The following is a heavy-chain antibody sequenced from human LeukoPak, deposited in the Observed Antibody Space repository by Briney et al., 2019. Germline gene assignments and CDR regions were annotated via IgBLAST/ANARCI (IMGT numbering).Heavy chain of an antibody. CDR1: GGSFSGYY. CDR3: ARVGYYDSSGYYYRLDY. D-gene: IGHD3-22*01. CDR2: INHSGST. J-gene: IGHJ4*02. V-gene: IGHV4-34*01. Sequence: SETLSLTCAVYGGSFSGYYWSWIRQPPGKGLEWIGEINHSGSTNYNPSLKSRVTISVDTSKNQISLKLSSVTAADTAVYYSARVGYYDSSGYYYRLDYWGQGTLVTVSS.